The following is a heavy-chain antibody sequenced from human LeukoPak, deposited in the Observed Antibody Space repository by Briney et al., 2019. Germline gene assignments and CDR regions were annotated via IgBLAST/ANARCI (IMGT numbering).Heavy chain of an antibody. Sequence: GGSLRLSCAASGFTFSSYWMHWVRQAPGKGLEWVSVIYSGGSTYYADSVKGRFTISRDNSKNTLYLQMNSLRAEDTAVYYCARDFRRYGSGSSTTRDYWGQGTLVTVSS. D-gene: IGHD3-10*01. CDR1: GFTFSSYW. CDR3: ARDFRRYGSGSSTTRDY. J-gene: IGHJ4*02. CDR2: IYSGGST. V-gene: IGHV3-66*01.